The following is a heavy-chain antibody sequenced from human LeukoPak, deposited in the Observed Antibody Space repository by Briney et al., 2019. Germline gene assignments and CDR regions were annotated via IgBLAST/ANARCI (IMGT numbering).Heavy chain of an antibody. D-gene: IGHD3-22*01. Sequence: GGSLRLSCAASGFTFRSYEMNWVRQAPGKGLEWTSYISAYGTMYYAVSVKGRFRISRDNARDSLYLEMNSLRAEDTAVYYCARALDYYGSSGHNLNYFDSWGQGTLVIVSS. CDR2: ISAYGTM. V-gene: IGHV3-48*03. J-gene: IGHJ4*01. CDR3: ARALDYYGSSGHNLNYFDS. CDR1: GFTFRSYE.